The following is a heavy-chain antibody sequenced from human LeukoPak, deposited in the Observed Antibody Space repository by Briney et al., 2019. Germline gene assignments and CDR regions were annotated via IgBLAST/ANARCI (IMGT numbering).Heavy chain of an antibody. Sequence: SETLSLTCAVYGGSFSGCYWSWIRQPPGKGLEWIGEINHSGSTNYNPSLKSRVTISVDRSKNQFSLKLSSVTAADTALSYCARDYGGVNWYFDLWGRGTLVTVSS. CDR3: ARDYGGVNWYFDL. D-gene: IGHD4-23*01. J-gene: IGHJ2*01. CDR2: INHSGST. V-gene: IGHV4-34*01. CDR1: GGSFSGCY.